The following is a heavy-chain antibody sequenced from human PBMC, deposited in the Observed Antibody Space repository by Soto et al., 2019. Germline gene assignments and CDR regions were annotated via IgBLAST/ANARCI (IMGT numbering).Heavy chain of an antibody. V-gene: IGHV1-58*01. CDR2: IVVGSGNT. Sequence: GASVKVSCKASGFTFTSSAVQWVRQARGQRLEWIGWIVVGSGNTNYAQKFQERATITRDMSTSTAYMELSSLRSEDTAVYYCAADLVPDTAMVTYYFDYWGQGTLVSVSS. D-gene: IGHD5-18*01. J-gene: IGHJ4*02. CDR1: GFTFTSSA. CDR3: AADLVPDTAMVTYYFDY.